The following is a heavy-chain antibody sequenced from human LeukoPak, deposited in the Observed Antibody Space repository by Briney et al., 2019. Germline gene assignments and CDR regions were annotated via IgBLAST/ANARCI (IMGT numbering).Heavy chain of an antibody. CDR1: GFTFSSHG. CDR2: ITGSGGNR. D-gene: IGHD1-20*01. CDR3: ARDFRGVTGTTLDY. V-gene: IGHV3-23*01. J-gene: IGHJ4*02. Sequence: GGSLRLSCAASGFTFSSHGMNWVRQAPGKGLEWVSGITGSGGNRYYADSVKGRFTISRDNSKNTLYLQMNSLRAEDTAVYYCARDFRGVTGTTLDYWGQGTLVTVSS.